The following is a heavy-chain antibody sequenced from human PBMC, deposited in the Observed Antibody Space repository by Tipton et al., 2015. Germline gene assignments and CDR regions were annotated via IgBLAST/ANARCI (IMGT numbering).Heavy chain of an antibody. CDR1: GFTFGSHD. V-gene: IGHV3-30*07. CDR2: ISYDGNHK. J-gene: IGHJ4*02. CDR3: ARDHGGNTDY. D-gene: IGHD4-23*01. Sequence: RSLRLSCSASGFTFGSHDMHWVRQAPGKGLEWVAIISYDGNHKYYADSVKGRFTISRDNSKNTLDLQMNSLRAEDTAVYYCARDHGGNTDYWGQGTLVTVSS.